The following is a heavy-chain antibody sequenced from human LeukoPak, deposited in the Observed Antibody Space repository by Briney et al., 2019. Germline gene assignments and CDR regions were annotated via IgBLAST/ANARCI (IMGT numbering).Heavy chain of an antibody. CDR3: ARVYYYGSGSYHNYCYYGMDV. V-gene: IGHV3-21*01. CDR1: GFTFSSYS. J-gene: IGHJ6*02. D-gene: IGHD3-10*01. CDR2: ISSSSSYI. Sequence: GGSLRLSCAASGFTFSSYSMNWVRQAPGKGLEWVSSISSSSSYIYYADSVKGRFTISRDNAKNSLYLQMNSLRAEDTAVYYCARVYYYGSGSYHNYCYYGMDVWGQGTTVTVSS.